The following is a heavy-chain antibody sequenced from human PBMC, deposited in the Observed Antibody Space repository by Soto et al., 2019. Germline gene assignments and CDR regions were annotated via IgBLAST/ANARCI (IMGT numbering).Heavy chain of an antibody. V-gene: IGHV1-69*12. CDR1: GGTFSSYA. CDR3: ARPYTGSDTCDI. D-gene: IGHD3-10*01. CDR2: LIPIFGTA. Sequence: QVQLVQSGAEVKKPGSSVKVSCKASGGTFSSYAISWLRQAPGQGLEWMGGLIPIFGTANYAQKFQGRVTITGDESTSIPYMELSSLRSDDTAVYYCARPYTGSDTCDIWGQGTMVTVSS. J-gene: IGHJ3*02.